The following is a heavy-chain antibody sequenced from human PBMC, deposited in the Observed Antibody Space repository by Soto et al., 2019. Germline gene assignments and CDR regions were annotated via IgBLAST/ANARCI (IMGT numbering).Heavy chain of an antibody. CDR3: ARVRGDSSGSYYFDY. J-gene: IGHJ4*02. CDR1: GFSLSDYY. CDR2: ISSSGSTT. V-gene: IGHV3-11*01. Sequence: GGSLILSCAASGFSLSDYYMSWIRQAPGEGLEWVSYISSSGSTTHYADSVKGRFTISKDNAKNSVYLQMNSLRAEDTAVYYCARVRGDSSGSYYFDYWGQGTLVTVSS. D-gene: IGHD3-22*01.